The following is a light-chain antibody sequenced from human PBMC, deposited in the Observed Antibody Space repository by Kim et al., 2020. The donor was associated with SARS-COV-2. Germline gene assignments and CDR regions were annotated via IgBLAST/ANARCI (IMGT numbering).Light chain of an antibody. V-gene: IGLV3-1*01. CDR3: QAWDSSTVV. Sequence: VSPGQTASITCSGNKLGDKYACWYQQKPGQSPVLVIYQDSKRPSGIPERFSGSNSGNTATLTISGTQAMDEADYYCQAWDSSTVVFGGGTQLTDL. CDR2: QDS. J-gene: IGLJ2*01. CDR1: KLGDKY.